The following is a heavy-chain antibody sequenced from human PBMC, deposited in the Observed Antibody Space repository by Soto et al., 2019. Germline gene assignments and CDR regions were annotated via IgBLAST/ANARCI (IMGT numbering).Heavy chain of an antibody. J-gene: IGHJ4*02. CDR3: ARHDGPYSGTCDF. V-gene: IGHV4-39*01. D-gene: IGHD1-26*01. Sequence: SETLSLTCTVSGGSISTSGYYWGWIRQPPGKGLEWIGTIYYAGRTFYNPSLRSRVTISVDTSKNHLSLKLSAVTAADTGVYYCARHDGPYSGTCDFWGQGTLVTVSS. CDR2: IYYAGRT. CDR1: GGSISTSGYY.